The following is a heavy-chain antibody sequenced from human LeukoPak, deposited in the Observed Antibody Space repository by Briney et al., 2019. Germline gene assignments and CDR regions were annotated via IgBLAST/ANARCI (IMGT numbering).Heavy chain of an antibody. J-gene: IGHJ4*02. CDR3: ARQDGTYCGGDCYSGSFDY. D-gene: IGHD2-21*01. V-gene: IGHV4-39*01. Sequence: SETLSLTCTVSGGSISSSSSYWGWIRQPPGKGLEWIGSIYYSGSTYYNPSIKSRVTIPVDTSKNQFSLKLSSVTAADTAVYYCARQDGTYCGGDCYSGSFDYWGQGTLVTVSS. CDR1: GGSISSSSSY. CDR2: IYYSGST.